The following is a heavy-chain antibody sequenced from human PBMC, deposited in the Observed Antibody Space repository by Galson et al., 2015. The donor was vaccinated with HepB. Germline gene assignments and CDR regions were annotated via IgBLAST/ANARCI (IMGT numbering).Heavy chain of an antibody. CDR1: GFTVSSNY. J-gene: IGHJ6*02. D-gene: IGHD3-10*01. CDR3: ARDARLTLVRGVNHYYYGMDV. Sequence: SLRLSCAVSGFTVSSNYMSWVRQAPGKGLEWVSVIYSGGSTHYADSVKGRFTISRDNSKNTLYLQMNSLRAEDTAAYYCARDARLTLVRGVNHYYYGMDVWGQGTTVTVSS. CDR2: IYSGGST. V-gene: IGHV3-66*01.